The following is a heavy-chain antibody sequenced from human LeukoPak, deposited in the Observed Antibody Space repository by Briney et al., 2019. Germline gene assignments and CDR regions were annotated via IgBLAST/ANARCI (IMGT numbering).Heavy chain of an antibody. J-gene: IGHJ4*02. D-gene: IGHD3-22*01. CDR3: ARGVRDSSGYLYYFDY. V-gene: IGHV3-53*04. CDR1: GFTFSSYA. CDR2: IYSGGTT. Sequence: GGSLRLSCAASGFTFSSYAMSWVRQAPGKGLEWVSVIYSGGTTSYADSVKGRFTISRHISTNTLSLQMDSLRAEDTAVYYCARGVRDSSGYLYYFDYWGQGTLVTVSS.